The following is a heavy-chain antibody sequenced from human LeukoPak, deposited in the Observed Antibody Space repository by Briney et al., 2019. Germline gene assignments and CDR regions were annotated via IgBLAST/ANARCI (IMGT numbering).Heavy chain of an antibody. V-gene: IGHV4-30-4*01. Sequence: SETLSLTCTVPGGSISSGDYYWSWIRQPPGKGLEWIGYIYYSGSTYYNPSLKSRVTISVDTSKNQFSLKLSSVTAADTAVYYCARSPYYYDSSGYSFGYWGQGTLVTVSS. D-gene: IGHD3-22*01. J-gene: IGHJ4*02. CDR2: IYYSGST. CDR3: ARSPYYYDSSGYSFGY. CDR1: GGSISSGDYY.